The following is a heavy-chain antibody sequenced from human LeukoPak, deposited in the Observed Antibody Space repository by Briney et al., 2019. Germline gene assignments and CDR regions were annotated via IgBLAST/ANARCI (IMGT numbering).Heavy chain of an antibody. CDR2: IYYSGST. Sequence: PSETLSLTCTVSGGSISSGGYYWSWIRQHPGKGLEWIGYIYYSGSTYYNPSLKSRVTISVDTSKNQFPLKLSSVTAADTAVYYCATLPLYSYNKPVDFWGQGTLVTVSS. D-gene: IGHD3-10*01. CDR3: ATLPLYSYNKPVDF. CDR1: GGSISSGGYY. V-gene: IGHV4-31*03. J-gene: IGHJ4*02.